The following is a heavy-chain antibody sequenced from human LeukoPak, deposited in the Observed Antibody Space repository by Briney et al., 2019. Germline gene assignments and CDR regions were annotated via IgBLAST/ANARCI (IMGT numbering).Heavy chain of an antibody. CDR3: TTDAAGDYDSSGPYYFDY. J-gene: IGHJ4*02. V-gene: IGHV3-15*01. Sequence: PGGSLRLSCAASGFTFSNAWMSWVRQAPGKGLEWVGRIKSKADGGTTDYAAPVKGRFTISRDDSKNTLYLQMYSLKTEDTAVYYCTTDAAGDYDSSGPYYFDYWGQGTLVTVSS. D-gene: IGHD3-22*01. CDR2: IKSKADGGTT. CDR1: GFTFSNAW.